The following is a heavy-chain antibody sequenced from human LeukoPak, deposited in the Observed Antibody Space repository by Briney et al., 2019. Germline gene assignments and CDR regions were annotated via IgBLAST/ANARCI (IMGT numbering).Heavy chain of an antibody. V-gene: IGHV3-30*01. CDR2: ISYDGSNK. J-gene: IGHJ6*03. D-gene: IGHD6-13*01. Sequence: GGSLRLSCAASGFTFSSYAMHWVRQAPGKGLEWVAVISYDGSNKYYADSVKGRFTISRDNSKNTLCLQMNSLRAEDTAVYYCARDYRMGGRIAAAGHDYYMDVWGKGTTVTVSS. CDR1: GFTFSSYA. CDR3: ARDYRMGGRIAAAGHDYYMDV.